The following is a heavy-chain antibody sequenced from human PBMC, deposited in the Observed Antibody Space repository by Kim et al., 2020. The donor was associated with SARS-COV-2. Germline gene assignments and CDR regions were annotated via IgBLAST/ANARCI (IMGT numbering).Heavy chain of an antibody. V-gene: IGHV3-11*01. J-gene: IGHJ4*02. CDR1: GFTFSDYY. CDR2: ISSSGSTI. CDR3: ARDLYYYDSSGYYYASGNNFDY. Sequence: GGSLRLSCAASGFTFSDYYMSWIRQAPGKGLEWVSYISSSGSTIYYADSVKGRFTISRDNAKNSLYLQMNSLRAEDTAVYYCARDLYYYDSSGYYYASGNNFDYWGQGTLVTVSS. D-gene: IGHD3-22*01.